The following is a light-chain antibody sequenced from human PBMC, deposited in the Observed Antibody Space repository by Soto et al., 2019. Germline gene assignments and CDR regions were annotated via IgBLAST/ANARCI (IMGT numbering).Light chain of an antibody. CDR2: DDI. V-gene: IGLV3-21*02. Sequence: SYELTQPPSVSVAPGQTARITCGGNNIGSKTVHWYQQKPGQAPVLVVYDDIERPSGIPKRSSGSNGGSTATLTIARVEAGDEADYYCQVWDSSSDHGVVFGGGTKLTVL. CDR3: QVWDSSSDHGVV. J-gene: IGLJ3*02. CDR1: NIGSKT.